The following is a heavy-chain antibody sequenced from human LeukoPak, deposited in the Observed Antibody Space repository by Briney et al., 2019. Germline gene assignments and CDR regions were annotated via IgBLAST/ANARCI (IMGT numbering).Heavy chain of an antibody. J-gene: IGHJ4*02. V-gene: IGHV3-23*01. CDR1: GFTFRSYG. Sequence: GGSLRLSCAASGFTFRSYGMSWVRQAPGKGLEWVSTISGSGGGTYYADSVKGRFTISRDNSKNTLYLQMDSLRAEDTAVYYCTKRDGSGSYNTFDYWGQGPLVTVSS. CDR3: TKRDGSGSYNTFDY. CDR2: ISGSGGGT. D-gene: IGHD3-10*01.